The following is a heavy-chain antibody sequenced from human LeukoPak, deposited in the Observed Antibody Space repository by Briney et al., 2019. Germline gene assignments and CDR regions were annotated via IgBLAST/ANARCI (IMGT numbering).Heavy chain of an antibody. D-gene: IGHD4-23*01. J-gene: IGHJ4*02. V-gene: IGHV3-23*01. Sequence: PGGSLRLSCAASGFTFSSYAISWVRQAPGKGLEWVSSISGSGGNTYYADSVKGRFTISRDNSKNTLYMQMNSLRAEDTAVYYCAKLVTHFDYWGQGTLVTVSS. CDR3: AKLVTHFDY. CDR1: GFTFSSYA. CDR2: ISGSGGNT.